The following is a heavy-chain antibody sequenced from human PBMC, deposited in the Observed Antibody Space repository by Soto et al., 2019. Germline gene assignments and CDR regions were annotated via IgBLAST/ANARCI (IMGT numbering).Heavy chain of an antibody. V-gene: IGHV4-34*01. J-gene: IGHJ5*02. CDR1: GASFSGYY. Sequence: SETLSLTCAVYGASFSGYYWSWIRQPPGKGLEWIGEINHSGSTNYNPSLKSRVTISVDTSKNQFSLKLSSVTAADTAVYYCARSHRSYYYGSGSYYNWFDPWGQGTLVTVSS. CDR3: ARSHRSYYYGSGSYYNWFDP. D-gene: IGHD3-10*01. CDR2: INHSGST.